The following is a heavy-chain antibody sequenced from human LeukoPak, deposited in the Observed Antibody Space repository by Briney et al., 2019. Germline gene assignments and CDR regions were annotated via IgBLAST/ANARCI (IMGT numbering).Heavy chain of an antibody. CDR3: ARTKAATVSFDY. D-gene: IGHD6-25*01. J-gene: IGHJ4*02. CDR1: GGSISSYY. V-gene: IGHV4-59*01. CDR2: IYYSGST. Sequence: SETLSLTCTVSGGSISSYYWSWIRQPPGKGLEWIGYIYYSGSTNYNPSLKSRATISVDTSKNQFSLRLSSVTAADTAVYYCARTKAATVSFDYWGQGTLVTVSS.